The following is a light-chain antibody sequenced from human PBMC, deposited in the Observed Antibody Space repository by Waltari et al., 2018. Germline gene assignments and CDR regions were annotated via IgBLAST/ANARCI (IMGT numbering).Light chain of an antibody. V-gene: IGKV3-11*01. CDR3: QHRSNWPLN. CDR1: QNVGNY. CDR2: YTS. J-gene: IGKJ4*01. Sequence: EIVLTQSPATLSLSPGEGATLSCRASQNVGNYLAWYQQKPGQAPRLLIYYTSNRATGIPARFSGSGSGTDFTLTISGLAPEDFAVYYCQHRSNWPLNFGGGTKVEIK.